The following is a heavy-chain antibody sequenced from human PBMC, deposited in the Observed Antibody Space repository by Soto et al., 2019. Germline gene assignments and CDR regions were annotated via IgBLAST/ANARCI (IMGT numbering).Heavy chain of an antibody. CDR1: GFTFSSYA. J-gene: IGHJ4*02. CDR3: AKDYYDSSGYPSYFDY. V-gene: IGHV3-23*01. Sequence: EVQLLESGGGLVQPGGSLRLSCAASGFTFSSYAMSWVRQAPGKGLEWVSAISGSGGSTYYADSVKGRFTISRDNSKNTLYLHKNSLRAEDTAVYYCAKDYYDSSGYPSYFDYWGQGTLVTVSS. D-gene: IGHD3-22*01. CDR2: ISGSGGST.